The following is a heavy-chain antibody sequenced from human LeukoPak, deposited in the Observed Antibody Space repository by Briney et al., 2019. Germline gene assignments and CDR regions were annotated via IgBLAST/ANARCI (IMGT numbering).Heavy chain of an antibody. CDR1: GGSFSGYY. D-gene: IGHD2-15*01. CDR3: AREFGPRYCSGGSCPDAFDI. CDR2: IYHSGST. Sequence: SESLSLTCAVFGGSFSGYYWSWIRQPPGKGLEWIGEIYHSGSTNYNPSLKSRVTISADTSKNQFSLKLSSVTAADTAVYYCAREFGPRYCSGGSCPDAFDIWGQGTMVTVSS. J-gene: IGHJ3*02. V-gene: IGHV4-34*01.